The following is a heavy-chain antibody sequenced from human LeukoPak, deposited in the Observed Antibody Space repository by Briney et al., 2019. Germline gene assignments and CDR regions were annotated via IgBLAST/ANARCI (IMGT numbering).Heavy chain of an antibody. D-gene: IGHD3-10*01. J-gene: IGHJ4*02. Sequence: SGGSLRLSCAASGFTFDDYAMHWVRQAPGKGLEWVSGISWNSGSIGYADSVKGRFTISRDNAKNSLYLQMNSLRAEDTALYYCAKGRWFGENYRDYLDYWGQGTLVTVSS. V-gene: IGHV3-9*01. CDR1: GFTFDDYA. CDR3: AKGRWFGENYRDYLDY. CDR2: ISWNSGSI.